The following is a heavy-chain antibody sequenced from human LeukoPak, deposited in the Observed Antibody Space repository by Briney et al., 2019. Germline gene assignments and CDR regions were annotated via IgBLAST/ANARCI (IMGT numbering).Heavy chain of an antibody. Sequence: PGGSLRLSCAASGFTFSSYGMHWVRQAPGKGLEWVSFIRYDGSNKYYADSVKGRFTISRDNSKNTLYLQMNSLRAEDTAVYYCARGDYYDSSGYSPFDYWGQETLVTVSS. CDR3: ARGDYYDSSGYSPFDY. V-gene: IGHV3-30*02. CDR2: IRYDGSNK. J-gene: IGHJ4*02. CDR1: GFTFSSYG. D-gene: IGHD3-22*01.